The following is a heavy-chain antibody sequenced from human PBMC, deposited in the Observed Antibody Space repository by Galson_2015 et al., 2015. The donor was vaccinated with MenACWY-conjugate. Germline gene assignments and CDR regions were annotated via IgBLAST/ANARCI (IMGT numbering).Heavy chain of an antibody. J-gene: IGHJ6*02. CDR3: ARHPPGGRGMDV. V-gene: IGHV5-51*01. D-gene: IGHD1-26*01. Sequence: QSGAEVKKPGESLPISCKASGYNLIPYWIGWVRQVPGKGLEWVGLISPIDSKTRYSPAFEGRVTISADNSITTAYLQWNSLQASYSAMYYWARHPPGGRGMDVWGQGTTVTVSS. CDR1: GYNLIPYW. CDR2: ISPIDSKT.